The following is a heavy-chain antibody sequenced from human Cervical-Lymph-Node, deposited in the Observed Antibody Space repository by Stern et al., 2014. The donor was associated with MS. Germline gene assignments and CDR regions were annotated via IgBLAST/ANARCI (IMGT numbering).Heavy chain of an antibody. CDR1: GFTFSRYW. D-gene: IGHD3-16*01. CDR3: ARELGISYGMDV. Sequence: VQLVESGGGFVQPGGSLRLSCAASGFTFSRYWMHWVRQAPGKGLVWVSRINSDGSSTSYADSVKGRFTISRDNAKNTLYLQMNSLRAEDTAVYYCARELGISYGMDVWGQGTTVTVSS. V-gene: IGHV3-74*01. J-gene: IGHJ6*02. CDR2: INSDGSST.